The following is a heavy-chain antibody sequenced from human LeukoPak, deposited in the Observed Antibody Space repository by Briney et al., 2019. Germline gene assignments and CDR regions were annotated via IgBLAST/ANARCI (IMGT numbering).Heavy chain of an antibody. CDR3: ARRAGAYSHPYDY. V-gene: IGHV3-53*01. D-gene: IGHD4/OR15-4a*01. CDR1: GFTVSSNS. J-gene: IGHJ4*02. Sequence: PGGSLRLSCTVSGFTVSSNSMSWVRQAPGRGLEWVSFIYSDNTHYSDSVKGRFTISRDNSKNTLYLQMKSLRAEDTAVYYCARRAGAYSHPYDYWGQGTLVTVSS. CDR2: IYSDNT.